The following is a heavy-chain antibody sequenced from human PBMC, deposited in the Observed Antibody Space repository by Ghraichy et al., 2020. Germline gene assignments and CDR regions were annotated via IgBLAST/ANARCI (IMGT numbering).Heavy chain of an antibody. J-gene: IGHJ4*02. V-gene: IGHV3-53*01. CDR2: IYSGGGR. CDR3: LGWVGGTVPFYY. Sequence: GSLRLSCAASGFIVSTNYMGWVRQAPGKGLEWVSVIYSGGGRYYADSVEGRFTIYRDSSKNTLWLQMKSLRAEDTAVYFCLGWVGGTVPFYYWGQGTLVTVPS. D-gene: IGHD4-23*01. CDR1: GFIVSTNY.